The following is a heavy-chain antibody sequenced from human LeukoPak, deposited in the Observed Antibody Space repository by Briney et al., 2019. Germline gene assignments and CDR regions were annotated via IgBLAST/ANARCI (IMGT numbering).Heavy chain of an antibody. CDR1: GGSISSGSYY. V-gene: IGHV4-61*02. Sequence: SETLSLACTVSGGSISSGSYYWTWIRQPAGKGLEWIGRIYGSGSTNYNPSLKSRVTISVDTSKNQFSLKLSSVTAADTAVYYCARGPYGYDILPGYYYYYMDVWGKGTTVTVPS. CDR3: ARGPYGYDILPGYYYYYMDV. D-gene: IGHD3-9*01. J-gene: IGHJ6*03. CDR2: IYGSGST.